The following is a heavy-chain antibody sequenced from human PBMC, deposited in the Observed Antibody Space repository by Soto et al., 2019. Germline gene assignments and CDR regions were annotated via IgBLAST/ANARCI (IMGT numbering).Heavy chain of an antibody. V-gene: IGHV4-31*03. CDR2: IYYSGST. J-gene: IGHJ6*02. CDR3: ARGADYYGSGSYYSYYYGMDV. D-gene: IGHD3-10*01. CDR1: GGSISSGGYY. Sequence: SETLALTCTVSGGSISSGGYYWSWIRQHPGKGQEWIGYIYYSGSTYYNPSLKSRVTISVDTSKNQFSLKLSSVTAADMAVYYCARGADYYGSGSYYSYYYGMDVWGQGTTVTVSS.